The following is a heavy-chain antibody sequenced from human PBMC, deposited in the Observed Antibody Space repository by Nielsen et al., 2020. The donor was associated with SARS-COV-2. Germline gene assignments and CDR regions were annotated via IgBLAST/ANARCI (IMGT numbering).Heavy chain of an antibody. V-gene: IGHV3-33*01. CDR3: ARVRGASYSSGWYYFDY. D-gene: IGHD6-19*01. CDR1: GFTFSSYG. J-gene: IGHJ4*02. CDR2: IWYDGSNK. Sequence: GGSLRLSCAASGFTFSSYGMHWVRQAPGKGLEWVAVIWYDGSNKYYTDSVKGRFTISRDNSKNTLYLQMNSLRAEDTAVYYCARVRGASYSSGWYYFDYWGQGTLVTVSS.